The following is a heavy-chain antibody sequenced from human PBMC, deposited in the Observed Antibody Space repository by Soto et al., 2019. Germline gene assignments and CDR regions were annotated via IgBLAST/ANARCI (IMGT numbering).Heavy chain of an antibody. Sequence: SETLSLTCTVSGGSISSSTYYWDWIRQPPGQGLEWIGAMYYTGNKNYDPSLESRVTMSVDTSKNQFSLKLSSVTPTDTAVYYCAGRSSSSLGSLFDPWGRG. V-gene: IGHV4-39*01. D-gene: IGHD6-6*01. CDR1: GGSISSSTYY. CDR2: MYYTGNK. CDR3: AGRSSSSLGSLFDP. J-gene: IGHJ5*02.